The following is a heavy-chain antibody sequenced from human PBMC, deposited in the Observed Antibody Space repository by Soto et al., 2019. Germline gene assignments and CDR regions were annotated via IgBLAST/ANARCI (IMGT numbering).Heavy chain of an antibody. V-gene: IGHV1-2*02. Sequence: ASVKVSCKASGYTFTAYYMHWVRQAPGQGLEWMGWINPNSGGTNFAQNFQGRVTMTRDTSISTAYMEVSRLGSDDTAVYYCARVRSGTYHHFDYWGQGTLVTVS. CDR3: ARVRSGTYHHFDY. D-gene: IGHD1-26*01. CDR1: GYTFTAYY. J-gene: IGHJ4*02. CDR2: INPNSGGT.